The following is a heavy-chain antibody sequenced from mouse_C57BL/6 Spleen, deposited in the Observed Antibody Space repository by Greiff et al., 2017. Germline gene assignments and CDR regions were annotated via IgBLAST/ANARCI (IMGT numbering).Heavy chain of an antibody. V-gene: IGHV1-55*01. CDR2: IYPGSGST. Sequence: QVQLQQSGAELVKPGASVKMSCKASGYTFTSYWLTWVKQRPGQGLEWIGDIYPGSGSTNYNEKFKSKATLTVDTSSSTAYMQLSSLTSEDSAVYYCARGYGSSPFAYWGQGTLVTVSA. CDR1: GYTFTSYW. CDR3: ARGYGSSPFAY. J-gene: IGHJ3*01. D-gene: IGHD1-1*01.